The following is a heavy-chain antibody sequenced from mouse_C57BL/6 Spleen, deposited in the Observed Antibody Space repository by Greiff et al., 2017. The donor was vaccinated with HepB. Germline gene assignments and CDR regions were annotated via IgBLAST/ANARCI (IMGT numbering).Heavy chain of an antibody. Sequence: EVQLQQSGPELVKPGASVKISCKASGYTFTDYYMNWVKQSHGKSLEWIGDINPNNGGTSYNQKFKGKATLTVDKSSSTAYMELRSLTSEDSAVYYCARRDWEYAMDYWGQGTSVTVSS. CDR3: ARRDWEYAMDY. D-gene: IGHD4-1*01. CDR1: GYTFTDYY. J-gene: IGHJ4*01. CDR2: INPNNGGT. V-gene: IGHV1-26*01.